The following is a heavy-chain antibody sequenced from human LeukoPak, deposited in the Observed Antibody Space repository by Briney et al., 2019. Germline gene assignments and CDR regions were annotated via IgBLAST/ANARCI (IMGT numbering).Heavy chain of an antibody. CDR2: FIPAGDR. V-gene: IGHV3-13*04. D-gene: IGHD7-27*01. CDR3: VRGGVWGLSSNWLES. CDR1: GFTFSSHD. Sequence: GGSLRLSCAASGFTFSSHDMHWVRQAAGKGLEWVSGFIPAGDRYYAESVKGRFTISRENAKSSLYLQMNSLRVGDTAVYYCVRGGVWGLSSNWLESWGQGILVSVSS. J-gene: IGHJ5*01.